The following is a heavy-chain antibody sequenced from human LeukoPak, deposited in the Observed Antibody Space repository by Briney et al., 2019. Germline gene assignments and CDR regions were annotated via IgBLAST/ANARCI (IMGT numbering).Heavy chain of an antibody. J-gene: IGHJ3*02. CDR3: ARTYCSGGSCYSGDAFDI. V-gene: IGHV3-21*01. D-gene: IGHD2-15*01. Sequence: GGSLRLSCAASGFTFSSYSMNWVRQAPGKGLEWVSSISSSSSYIYYADSVKGRFTISRDNAKNSLHLQMNSLRAEDTAVYYCARTYCSGGSCYSGDAFDIWGQGTMVTVSS. CDR2: ISSSSSYI. CDR1: GFTFSSYS.